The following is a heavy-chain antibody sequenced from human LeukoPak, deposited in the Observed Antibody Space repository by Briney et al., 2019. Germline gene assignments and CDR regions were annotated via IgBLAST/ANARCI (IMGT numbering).Heavy chain of an antibody. CDR3: ARGGAVAGNNYFDY. J-gene: IGHJ4*02. V-gene: IGHV3-21*01. CDR2: ISGSSNYI. D-gene: IGHD6-19*01. Sequence: PGGSLRLSCVASGFTFSSYAMNWVRQAPGKGLEWVSSISGSSNYIYYADSVKGRFTISRDNAKNSLYLQVNSLRAEDTAVYYCARGGAVAGNNYFDYWGQGTLVTVSS. CDR1: GFTFSSYA.